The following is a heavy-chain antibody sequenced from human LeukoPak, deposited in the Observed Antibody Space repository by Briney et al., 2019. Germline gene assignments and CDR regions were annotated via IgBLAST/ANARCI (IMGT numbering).Heavy chain of an antibody. V-gene: IGHV2-5*02. CDR1: GFSLSTCGAG. J-gene: IGHJ4*02. Sequence: ESGPPLVKPTQTLTLHCTFSGFSLSTCGAGVGWIRQPPGKALEWLALIYWDADKRYSPSLKSRLTITKDTSKNQVVLTMTHRDPVDTPTYYCPHTHRADYESSAYHSDWGQGTLVTVSS. CDR2: IYWDADK. D-gene: IGHD3-22*01. CDR3: PHTHRADYESSAYHSD.